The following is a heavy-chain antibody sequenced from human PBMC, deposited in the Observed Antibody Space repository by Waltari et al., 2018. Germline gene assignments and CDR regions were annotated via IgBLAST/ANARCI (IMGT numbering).Heavy chain of an antibody. V-gene: IGHV4-39*07. J-gene: IGHJ5*02. CDR2: LYYRWST. CDR3: ARGSQSSSWYH. D-gene: IGHD6-13*01. Sequence: QLQLQESGPGLVKPSETLSLTCTVSGGSISSSRYYWGWIRQPPGKGLEWIGRLYYRWSTYYNPSLKSRVNISVDTSKNQFSLKLSSGAAADTAVYYCARGSQSSSWYHWGQVTLVTVSS. CDR1: GGSISSSRYY.